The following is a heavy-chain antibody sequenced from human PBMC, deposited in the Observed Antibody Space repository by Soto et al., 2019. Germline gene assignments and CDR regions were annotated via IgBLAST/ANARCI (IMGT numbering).Heavy chain of an antibody. D-gene: IGHD3-3*01. J-gene: IGHJ6*03. CDR2: ISGSGGST. CDR3: AKDGVEAEYYDFWSGYYRNYYYYMDV. Sequence: GGSLRLSCAASGFTFSSYAMSWVRQAPGKGLEWVSAISGSGGSTYYADSVKGRFTISRDNSKNTLYLQMNSLRAEDTAVYYSAKDGVEAEYYDFWSGYYRNYYYYMDVWGKGTTVTVSS. CDR1: GFTFSSYA. V-gene: IGHV3-23*01.